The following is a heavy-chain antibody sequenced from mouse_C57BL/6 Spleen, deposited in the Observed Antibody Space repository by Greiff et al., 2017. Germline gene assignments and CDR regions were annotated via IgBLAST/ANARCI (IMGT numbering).Heavy chain of an antibody. CDR3: TRGGLPYAMDY. J-gene: IGHJ4*01. V-gene: IGHV5-9-1*02. CDR1: GFTFSSYA. CDR2: ISSGGDYI. D-gene: IGHD2-2*01. Sequence: EVKLMESGEGLVKPGGSLKLSCAASGFTFSSYAMSWVRQTPEKRLEWVAYISSGGDYIYYADTVKGRFTISRDNARNTLYLQMSSLKSEDTAMYYCTRGGLPYAMDYWGQGTSVTVSS.